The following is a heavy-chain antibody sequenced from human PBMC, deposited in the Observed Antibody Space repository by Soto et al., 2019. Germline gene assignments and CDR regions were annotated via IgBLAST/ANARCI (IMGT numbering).Heavy chain of an antibody. D-gene: IGHD4-17*01. V-gene: IGHV3-23*01. CDR1: GETVWSYV. CDR2: ITASGGST. Sequence: GGSIRISRAASGETVWSYVMGWVRQAQGKGLEWVSAITASGGSTFYADSVKGRFTISRDNSRDTLYLQMSSLRADDTALYYCAKKGLRLSWFDPWCQGTLVTVS. J-gene: IGHJ5*02. CDR3: AKKGLRLSWFDP.